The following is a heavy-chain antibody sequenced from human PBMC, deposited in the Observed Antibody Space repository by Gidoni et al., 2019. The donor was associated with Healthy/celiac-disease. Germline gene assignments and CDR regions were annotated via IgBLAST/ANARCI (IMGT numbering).Heavy chain of an antibody. Sequence: QGQLVQSGAEVKKPGSSWKVSCKASGGTFRSYAISWVRQAPGQGLEWMGGIIPIFGTANYAQKFQGRVTITADESTSTAYMELSSLRSEDTAVYYCARARDGYKRGYWYFDLWGRGTLVTVSS. J-gene: IGHJ2*01. V-gene: IGHV1-69*01. CDR2: IIPIFGTA. CDR3: ARARDGYKRGYWYFDL. D-gene: IGHD5-12*01. CDR1: GGTFRSYA.